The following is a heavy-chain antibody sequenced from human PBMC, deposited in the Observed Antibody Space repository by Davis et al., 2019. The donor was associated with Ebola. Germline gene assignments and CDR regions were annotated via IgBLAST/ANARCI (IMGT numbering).Heavy chain of an antibody. D-gene: IGHD5-12*01. Sequence: PGGSLRLSCAASGFTFSSYSMNWVRQAPGKGLEWVSSISSSSSYIYYADSVKGRFTISRDNAKNSLYLQMNSLRAEDTAVYYCARADLTRGSGYEYYYYYGMDVWGQGTTVTVSS. V-gene: IGHV3-21*04. CDR1: GFTFSSYS. CDR3: ARADLTRGSGYEYYYYYGMDV. J-gene: IGHJ6*02. CDR2: ISSSSSYI.